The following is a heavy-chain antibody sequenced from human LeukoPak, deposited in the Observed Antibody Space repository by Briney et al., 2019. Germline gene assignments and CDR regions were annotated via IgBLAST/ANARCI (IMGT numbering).Heavy chain of an antibody. J-gene: IGHJ3*02. CDR1: GGSISSYY. CDR3: ARGYSYGSEDAFDI. CDR2: IYHSGST. D-gene: IGHD5-18*01. V-gene: IGHV4-38-2*02. Sequence: SETLSLTCTVSGGSISSYYWGWIRQPPGKGLEWIESIYHSGSTYYNPSLKSRVTISVDTSKNQFSLKLSSVTAADTAVYYCARGYSYGSEDAFDIWGQGTMVTVSS.